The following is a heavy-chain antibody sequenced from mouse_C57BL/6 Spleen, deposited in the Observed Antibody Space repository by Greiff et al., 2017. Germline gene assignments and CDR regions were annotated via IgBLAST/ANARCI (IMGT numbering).Heavy chain of an antibody. V-gene: IGHV1-80*01. CDR3: ARQDGSSYPVDY. CDR2: IYPGDGDT. Sequence: QVQLQQSGAELVKPGASVKISCKASGYAFSSYWMNWVKQRPGKGLEWIGQIYPGDGDTNYNGKFKGKATLTADKSSSTAYMQLSSLTSEDSEVYFCARQDGSSYPVDYWGQGTTLTVSS. D-gene: IGHD1-1*01. CDR1: GYAFSSYW. J-gene: IGHJ2*01.